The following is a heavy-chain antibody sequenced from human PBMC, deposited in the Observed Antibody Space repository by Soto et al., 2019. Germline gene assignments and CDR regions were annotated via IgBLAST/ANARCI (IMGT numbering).Heavy chain of an antibody. Sequence: SETLSLTCTVSGGSISSSSYYWGWIRQPPGKGLEWIGSIYYSGSTYYNPSLKSRVTISVDTSKNQFSLKLSSVTAADTAVYYCARQGGITMIVVVTHGLFDYWGQGTLVTSPQ. J-gene: IGHJ4*02. CDR2: IYYSGST. D-gene: IGHD3-22*01. CDR3: ARQGGITMIVVVTHGLFDY. CDR1: GGSISSSSYY. V-gene: IGHV4-39*01.